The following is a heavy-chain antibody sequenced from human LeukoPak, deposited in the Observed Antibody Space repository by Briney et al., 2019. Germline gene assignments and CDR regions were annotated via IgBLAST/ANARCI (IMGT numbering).Heavy chain of an antibody. J-gene: IGHJ4*02. D-gene: IGHD1-1*01. CDR2: ISSSSSTI. Sequence: GGSLRLSCAASGFTFSTYSMNWVRQAPGKGLEWVSYISSSSSTIYYADSVKGRFTISRDNAKNSLYLQMNSLRVEDTAVYYCARDQLERRMGFDYWGXGTLVTVSS. CDR3: ARDQLERRMGFDY. CDR1: GFTFSTYS. V-gene: IGHV3-48*04.